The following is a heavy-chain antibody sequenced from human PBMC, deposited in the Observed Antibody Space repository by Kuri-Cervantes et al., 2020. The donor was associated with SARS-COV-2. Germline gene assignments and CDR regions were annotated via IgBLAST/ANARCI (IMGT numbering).Heavy chain of an antibody. J-gene: IGHJ3*02. V-gene: IGHV1-45*02. Sequence: SVNVSCKASGDSFTYRFLHWVRQAPGQAPEWMGWITPFNGNTKYAQKFQDRPTITRDRPMNTAYMELSSLRYEDTAMYYCARSGPGAISREDGALDIWGQGTMVTVSS. CDR3: ARSGPGAISREDGALDI. D-gene: IGHD4/OR15-4a*01. CDR1: GDSFTYRF. CDR2: ITPFNGNT.